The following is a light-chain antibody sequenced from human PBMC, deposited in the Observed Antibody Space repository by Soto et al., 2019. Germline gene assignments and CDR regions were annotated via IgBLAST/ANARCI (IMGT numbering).Light chain of an antibody. CDR3: CSYAGTSTSLV. V-gene: IGLV2-23*02. CDR1: SSDVGSYNL. CDR2: EVT. Sequence: QSALTQPASVSGSPGQSITISCTGTSSDVGSYNLVSWYQHHPGKAPKLIIYEVTKRPSGVSYRFSGSKSGNKASLTISGLQAEDEAVYHCCSYAGTSTSLVFGGGTKVTVL. J-gene: IGLJ2*01.